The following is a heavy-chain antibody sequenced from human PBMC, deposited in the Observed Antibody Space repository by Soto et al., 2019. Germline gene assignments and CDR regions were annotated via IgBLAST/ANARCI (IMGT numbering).Heavy chain of an antibody. D-gene: IGHD2-15*01. CDR2: ISATGGST. CDR3: AKDLSSYYYFDF. V-gene: IGHV3-23*01. J-gene: IGHJ4*02. Sequence: EVQLLESGGDLVQPGGSLRLSCAASGFTFGIYAMTWVRQAPGKGLEWVSTISATGGSTFYADSVKGRFTISRDNSKNTLYLQRNSLRAEDTAIYYCAKDLSSYYYFDFWGQGTLVTASS. CDR1: GFTFGIYA.